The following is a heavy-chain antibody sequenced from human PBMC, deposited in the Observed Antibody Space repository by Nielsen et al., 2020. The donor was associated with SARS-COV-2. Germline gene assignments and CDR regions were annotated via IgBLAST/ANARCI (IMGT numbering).Heavy chain of an antibody. J-gene: IGHJ4*02. CDR2: ISSNGGST. CDR1: GFTFSSYA. Sequence: GESLKISCAASGFTFSSYAMHWVRQAPGKGLEYVSAISSNGGSTYYANSVKGRFTISRDNSKNTLYLQMNSLRAEDTAVYYCAKDTIYDSSGYTDYWGQGTLVTVSS. V-gene: IGHV3-64*01. CDR3: AKDTIYDSSGYTDY. D-gene: IGHD3-22*01.